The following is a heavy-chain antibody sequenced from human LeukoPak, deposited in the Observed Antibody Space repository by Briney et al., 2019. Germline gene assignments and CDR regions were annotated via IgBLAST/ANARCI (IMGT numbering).Heavy chain of an antibody. V-gene: IGHV3-30-3*01. J-gene: IGHJ4*02. Sequence: GGSLRLSCAASGFTFSSYAMHWVRQAPGKGLEWVAVISYDGSNKYYADSVKGRFTISRDNSKNTLYLQMNSLRAEDTAVYYCARDLDSSGPIGYWGQGTLVTVSS. CDR3: ARDLDSSGPIGY. CDR1: GFTFSSYA. D-gene: IGHD6-19*01. CDR2: ISYDGSNK.